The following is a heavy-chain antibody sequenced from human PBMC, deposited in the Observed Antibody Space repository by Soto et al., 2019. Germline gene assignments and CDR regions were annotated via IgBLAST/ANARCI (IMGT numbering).Heavy chain of an antibody. CDR2: ISRGGNTI. CDR3: ARQADGSGWFIFDY. Sequence: GSLRLSCAASGFTFSDHYMSWIRQAPGKGLEWVSYISRGGNTIYYADSVKGRFTINADTSKNQFSLQLNSVTPEDTAVYYCARQADGSGWFIFDYWGQGTRVTVSS. J-gene: IGHJ4*02. V-gene: IGHV3-11*04. CDR1: GFTFSDHY. D-gene: IGHD6-19*01.